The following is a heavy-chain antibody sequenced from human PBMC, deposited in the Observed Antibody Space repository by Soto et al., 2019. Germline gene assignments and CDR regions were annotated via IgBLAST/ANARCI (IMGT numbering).Heavy chain of an antibody. CDR1: GFTFGDYA. D-gene: IGHD6-25*01. CDR3: VRYTYTSGYTYYGMDV. V-gene: IGHV3-49*03. Sequence: GGSLRLSCTTSGFTFGDYAVSWFRLAPGKGLEWVGIVRNTAYGGTTEYAASVRGRFTISRDNSKSIAYLQMDSLKTEDTAVYYCVRYTYTSGYTYYGMDVWGHGTTVTVS. J-gene: IGHJ6*02. CDR2: VRNTAYGGTT.